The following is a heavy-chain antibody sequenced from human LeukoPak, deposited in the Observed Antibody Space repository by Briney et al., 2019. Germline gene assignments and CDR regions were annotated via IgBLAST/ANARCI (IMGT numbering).Heavy chain of an antibody. V-gene: IGHV3-23*01. CDR1: GFTFSSYG. CDR3: ARQEARDYYYEGLDY. Sequence: PGGTLTLSCAASGFTFSSYGMSWVRQAPGKGLEWVSGISGSGDSTYYVDSVKGRFTISRDNSKNTLYMQMNSLRPDDTAIYFCARQEARDYYYEGLDYWGQGNLVTVSS. J-gene: IGHJ4*02. CDR2: ISGSGDST. D-gene: IGHD3-22*01.